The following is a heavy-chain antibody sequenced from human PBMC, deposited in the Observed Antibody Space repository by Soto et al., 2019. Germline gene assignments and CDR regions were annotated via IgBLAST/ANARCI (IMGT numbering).Heavy chain of an antibody. CDR2: ISSSSSYI. V-gene: IGHV3-21*01. D-gene: IGHD2-2*01. Sequence: SLRLSCAASGFTFSSYSMNWVRQAPGKGLEWVSSISSSSSYIYYADSVKGRFTISRDNAKNSLYLQMNSLRAEDTAVYYCASPLYCSSTSCYSPYYYYGMDVWGQGTTVTVSS. CDR1: GFTFSSYS. CDR3: ASPLYCSSTSCYSPYYYYGMDV. J-gene: IGHJ6*02.